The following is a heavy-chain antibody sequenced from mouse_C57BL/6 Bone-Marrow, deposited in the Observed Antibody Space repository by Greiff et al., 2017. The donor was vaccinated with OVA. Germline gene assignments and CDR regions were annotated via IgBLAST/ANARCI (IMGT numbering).Heavy chain of an antibody. CDR2: IDPEDGET. CDR3: APQLGRGYFDV. Sequence: VQLKVSGAELVKPGASVKLSCTASGFNIKDYYMHWVKQRTEQGLEWIGRIDPEDGETKYAPEFQGKATIPADTSSNTAYLQLSSLTSEDTAVYYCAPQLGRGYFDVWGTGTTVTVAS. D-gene: IGHD4-1*02. CDR1: GFNIKDYY. J-gene: IGHJ1*03. V-gene: IGHV14-2*01.